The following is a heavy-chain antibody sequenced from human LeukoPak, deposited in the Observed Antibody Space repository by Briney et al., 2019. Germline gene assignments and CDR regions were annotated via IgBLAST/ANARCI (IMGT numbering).Heavy chain of an antibody. CDR3: ARLLRNIAAAVYYFDY. J-gene: IGHJ4*02. CDR2: IYPGDSDT. CDR1: GYNFTSYW. V-gene: IGHV5-51*01. D-gene: IGHD6-13*01. Sequence: GESLKISCKGSGYNFTSYWIGWVRQMPGKGLEWMGIIYPGDSDTRYSPSFQGQVTISADKSISTAYLQWSSLKASDTAMYYCARLLRNIAAAVYYFDYWGQGTLVTVSP.